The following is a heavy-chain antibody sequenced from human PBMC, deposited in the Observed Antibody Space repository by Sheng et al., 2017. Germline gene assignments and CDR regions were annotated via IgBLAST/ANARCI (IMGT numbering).Heavy chain of an antibody. CDR2: IRSKANSYAT. D-gene: IGHD1-26*01. V-gene: IGHV3-73*02. CDR1: GFTFSGSA. Sequence: EVQLVESGGGLVQPGGSLKLSCAASGFTFSGSAMHWVRQASGKGLEWVGRIRSKANSYATAYAASVKGRFTISRDDSKNTAYLQMNSLKTEDTAVYYCTRDRWELLDYWGQGTLVTVS. J-gene: IGHJ4*02. CDR3: TRDRWELLDY.